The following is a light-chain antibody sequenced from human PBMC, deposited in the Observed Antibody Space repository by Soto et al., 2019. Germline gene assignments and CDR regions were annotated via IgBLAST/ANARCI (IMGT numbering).Light chain of an antibody. J-gene: IGLJ3*02. Sequence: QSVLTQPPSVSGAPGQRVTISCTGSSSNIGAGYDVHWYQQLPGTAPKLLIYGNSNRPSGVPDRFSGSKSGTSASLAITGRQAEDEADYYCQSYDSSLSGSVFGGGTKGTVL. CDR1: SSNIGAGYD. CDR3: QSYDSSLSGSV. V-gene: IGLV1-40*01. CDR2: GNS.